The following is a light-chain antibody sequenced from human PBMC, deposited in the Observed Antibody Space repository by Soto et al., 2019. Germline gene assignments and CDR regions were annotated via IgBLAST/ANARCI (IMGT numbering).Light chain of an antibody. V-gene: IGLV2-11*01. J-gene: IGLJ2*01. Sequence: QSALTQPRSVSGSPGQSVTISCTGTSSDVGGYRYVSWYQQHPGKAPKLMIYDVSKRPSGVPDRFSGSKSGNTASLIISGLQAEDEADYYSCSYTNTDGVFGGGTKVTVL. CDR2: DVS. CDR1: SSDVGGYRY. CDR3: CSYTNTDGV.